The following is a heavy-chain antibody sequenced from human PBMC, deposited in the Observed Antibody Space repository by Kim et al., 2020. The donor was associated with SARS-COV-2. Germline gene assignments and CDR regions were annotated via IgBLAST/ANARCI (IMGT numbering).Heavy chain of an antibody. V-gene: IGHV3-23*01. CDR1: GFTFSSYA. J-gene: IGHJ4*02. CDR3: AKRFRVHNIAVAGGFDY. D-gene: IGHD6-19*01. CDR2: ISGSGGST. Sequence: GGSLRLSCAASGFTFSSYAMSWVRQAPGKGLEWVSAISGSGGSTYYADSVKGRFTISRDNSKNTLYLQMNSLRAEDTAVYYCAKRFRVHNIAVAGGFDYWGQGTLVTVSS.